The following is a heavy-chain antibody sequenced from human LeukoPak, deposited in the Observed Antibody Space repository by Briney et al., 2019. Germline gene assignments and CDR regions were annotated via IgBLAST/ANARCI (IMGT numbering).Heavy chain of an antibody. CDR1: GGSISSYY. CDR2: IYYSGST. Sequence: SQTLFLTCTVSGGSISSYYWSWIRQPPGKGLEWIGYIYYSGSTNYNPSLKSRVTISVDTSKNQFSLKLSSVTAADTAVYYCARGTGTAMVPGYFDYWGQGTLVTVSS. V-gene: IGHV4-59*01. D-gene: IGHD5-18*01. CDR3: ARGTGTAMVPGYFDY. J-gene: IGHJ4*02.